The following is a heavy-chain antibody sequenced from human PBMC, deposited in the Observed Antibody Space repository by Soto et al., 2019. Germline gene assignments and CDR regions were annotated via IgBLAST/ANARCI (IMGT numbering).Heavy chain of an antibody. J-gene: IGHJ5*02. CDR1: GYTFTSYA. D-gene: IGHD2-15*01. V-gene: IGHV1-3*01. Sequence: GASVKVSCKASGYTFTSYAMHWVRQAPGQRLEWMGWINAGNGNTKYSQKFQGRVTITRDTSASTAYMELSSLRSEDTAVYYCARGYCSGGSCYSWFDPWGQGTLVTLS. CDR2: INAGNGNT. CDR3: ARGYCSGGSCYSWFDP.